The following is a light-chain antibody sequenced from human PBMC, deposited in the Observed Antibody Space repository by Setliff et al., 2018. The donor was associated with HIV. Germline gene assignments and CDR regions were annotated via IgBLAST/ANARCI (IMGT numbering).Light chain of an antibody. CDR2: EVS. V-gene: IGLV2-14*02. CDR1: SSDVGSYNL. Sequence: QSALTQPASVSGSPGQSITISCTGTSSDVGSYNLVSWYQQHPGKGPKLLISEVSQRPSGVSDRFSASKSGNTASLTISGLQAEDEADYYCSSYTSRNILYVFGTGTKVTVL. CDR3: SSYTSRNILYV. J-gene: IGLJ1*01.